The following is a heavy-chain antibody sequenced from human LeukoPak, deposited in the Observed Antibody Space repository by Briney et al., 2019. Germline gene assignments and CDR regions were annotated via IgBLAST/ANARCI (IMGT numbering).Heavy chain of an antibody. D-gene: IGHD1-26*01. CDR1: GFTFSSYG. V-gene: IGHV3-30*02. CDR2: IRYDGSNK. J-gene: IGHJ4*02. CDR3: AKDFDDGSYRWGLDY. Sequence: GGSLRLSCAASGFTFSSYGMHWVRQAPGKGLEWVAFIRYDGSNKYYADSVKGRFTISRDNSKNMLYLQMNSLRAEDTAVYYCAKDFDDGSYRWGLDYWGQGTLVTVSS.